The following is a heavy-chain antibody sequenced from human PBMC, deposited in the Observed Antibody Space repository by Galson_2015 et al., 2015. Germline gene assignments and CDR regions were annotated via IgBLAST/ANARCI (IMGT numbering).Heavy chain of an antibody. CDR1: GDSVVSRSAA. D-gene: IGHD6-19*01. J-gene: IGHJ4*02. CDR3: ARGGETVAVYDY. CDR2: TYYRSKWFN. V-gene: IGHV6-1*01. Sequence: CAISGDSVVSRSAAWNWIRQSPSRGLEWLGRTYYRSKWFNEYALSVRSRITIIPDTVKNQFILQLNSVTPEDTAVYYCARGGETVAVYDYWGQGTLVTVSS.